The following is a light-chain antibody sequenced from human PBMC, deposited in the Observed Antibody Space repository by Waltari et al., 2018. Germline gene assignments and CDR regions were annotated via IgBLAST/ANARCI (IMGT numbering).Light chain of an antibody. CDR1: QSVSSSY. J-gene: IGKJ1*01. V-gene: IGKV3-20*01. CDR3: QQYGSSPWT. CDR2: GAS. Sequence: EIVLTQSPGTLSLSPGERATLSCRASQSVSSSYLAWYQQKTSQAPRVLINGASHRAXXXXDXXXXSGSXXXXTLTIXRXEPEXXXXXXXQQYGSSPWTFGQGTKVEIK.